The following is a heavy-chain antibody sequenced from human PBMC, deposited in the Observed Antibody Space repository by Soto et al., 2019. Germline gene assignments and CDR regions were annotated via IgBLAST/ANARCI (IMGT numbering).Heavy chain of an antibody. D-gene: IGHD6-13*01. CDR1: GFTFSSYG. CDR2: IWYDGSNK. Sequence: GGSLRLSCAASGFTFSSYGMHWVRQAPGKGLEWVAVIWYDGSNKYYADSVKGRFTISRDNSKNTLYLQMNSLRAEDTAVYYCARDLAAAGTFGMDVWGQGTTVTVSS. J-gene: IGHJ6*02. V-gene: IGHV3-33*01. CDR3: ARDLAAAGTFGMDV.